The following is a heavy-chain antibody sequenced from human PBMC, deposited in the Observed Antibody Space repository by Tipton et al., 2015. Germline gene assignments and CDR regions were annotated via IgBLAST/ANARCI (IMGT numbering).Heavy chain of an antibody. CDR2: ISAYSGNT. D-gene: IGHD2-15*01. V-gene: IGHV1-18*01. CDR1: GYTFSSYG. J-gene: IGHJ6*02. Sequence: QSGAEVKKPGASVKVSCKASGYTFSSYGISWVRQAPGQGLEWMGWISAYSGNTNYAEKFQGRVTMTTDTSTSTAYMELRSLRSDDTAVYYCARDVGSGNYYYGMDVWGQGTTVTVSS. CDR3: ARDVGSGNYYYGMDV.